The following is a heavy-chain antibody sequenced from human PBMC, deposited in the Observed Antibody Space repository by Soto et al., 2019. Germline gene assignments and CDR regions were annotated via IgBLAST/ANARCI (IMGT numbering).Heavy chain of an antibody. J-gene: IGHJ4*02. D-gene: IGHD6-19*01. V-gene: IGHV1-18*04. CDR3: ARDLAVAGSPPSDFFDY. Sequence: QVQLVQSGAEVKKPGASVKVSCKASGYTFTSYGISWVRQAPGQGLERMGWISAYNGNTNYAQKLQGRVTMTTDTSTSTAYMELRSLRSDDTAVYYCARDLAVAGSPPSDFFDYWGQGTLVTVSS. CDR2: ISAYNGNT. CDR1: GYTFTSYG.